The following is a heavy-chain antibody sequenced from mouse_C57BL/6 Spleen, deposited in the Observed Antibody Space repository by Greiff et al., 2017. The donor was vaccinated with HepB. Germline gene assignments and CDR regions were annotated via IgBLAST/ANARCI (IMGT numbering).Heavy chain of an antibody. CDR3: ATLYGNYFDY. J-gene: IGHJ2*01. Sequence: VQLQQPGAELVKPGASVKLSCTASGYTFTSYWMHRVKQRPGQGLEWIGMILPNSGRTNYNEKFKSKATLTVDKSSSTAYRRLSRLTSEDSSVYYCATLYGNYFDYWGQGTTLTVSS. CDR2: ILPNSGRT. V-gene: IGHV1-64*01. D-gene: IGHD2-1*01. CDR1: GYTFTSYW.